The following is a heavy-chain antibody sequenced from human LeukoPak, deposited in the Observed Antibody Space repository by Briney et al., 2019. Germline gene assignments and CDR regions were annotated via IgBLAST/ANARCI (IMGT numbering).Heavy chain of an antibody. CDR2: INHSGST. J-gene: IGHJ6*02. CDR3: ARGTHCSGGSCYSVYGMDV. D-gene: IGHD2-15*01. V-gene: IGHV4-34*01. CDR1: GGSFSGYY. Sequence: SETLSLTCAGYGGSFSGYYWSWIRQPPGKGLEWIGEINHSGSTNYNPSLKSQVTISVDTSTNQFSLKLSSVTAADTAVYYCARGTHCSGGSCYSVYGMDVWGQGTTVTVSS.